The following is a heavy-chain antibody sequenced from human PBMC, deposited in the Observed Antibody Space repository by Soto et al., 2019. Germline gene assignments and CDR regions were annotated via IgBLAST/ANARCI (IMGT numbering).Heavy chain of an antibody. CDR2: ISGSGGST. V-gene: IGHV3-23*01. CDR3: ATPRGVYSSPRVGNWFDP. D-gene: IGHD6-13*01. Sequence: EVLLLESGGGLVQPGGSLRLSCAASGFTFSSYAMSWVRQAPGKGLEWVSAISGSGGSTYYADSVKGRFTISRDNSKNTLYLQMNSLGAEDTAVYYCATPRGVYSSPRVGNWFDPWGQGTLVTVSS. J-gene: IGHJ5*02. CDR1: GFTFSSYA.